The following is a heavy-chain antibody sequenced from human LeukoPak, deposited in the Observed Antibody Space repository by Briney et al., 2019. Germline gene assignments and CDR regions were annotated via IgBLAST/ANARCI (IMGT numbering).Heavy chain of an antibody. CDR3: VRGEKSGVAYTNWLDS. CDR1: GFTFSRYW. D-gene: IGHD3-3*01. V-gene: IGHV3-7*03. J-gene: IGHJ5*01. CDR2: MNPDGGEK. Sequence: PEGSLRLSCAASGFTFSRYWMSWVRQAPGKGLEWVANMNPDGGEKYCVDSVKGRFTISRDNAKNSLYLQMNSLRAEDTAVYYCVRGEKSGVAYTNWLDSWGQGTLVPVSS.